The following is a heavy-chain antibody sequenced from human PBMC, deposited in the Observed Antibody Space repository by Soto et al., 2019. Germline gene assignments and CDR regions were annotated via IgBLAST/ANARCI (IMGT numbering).Heavy chain of an antibody. CDR3: ARGRERSPNGMDV. D-gene: IGHD2-15*01. V-gene: IGHV3-33*01. CDR2: IWYDVSKK. Sequence: VQLVDSGGCGVQPGRSLRLSCAASGFTFSSYGMHWVRQAPGKGLEWVAVIWYDVSKKYYADSVTGRFNISRDNFKNKLYLQMNSQRAEDTAVYDGARGRERSPNGMDVWGQGTTVTVSS. J-gene: IGHJ6*02. CDR1: GFTFSSYG.